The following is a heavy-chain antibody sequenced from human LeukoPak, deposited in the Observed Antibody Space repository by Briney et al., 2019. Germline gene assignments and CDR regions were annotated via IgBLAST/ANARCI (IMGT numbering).Heavy chain of an antibody. CDR2: ISYSGST. CDR3: ARLRSAAIES. D-gene: IGHD6-25*01. J-gene: IGHJ4*02. CDR1: GGSISNYY. V-gene: IGHV4-59*01. Sequence: SETLSLTCTVSGGSISNYYWSWIRQPPGKGLEWLGYISYSGSTNYNPSLKSRVTISADTSKNQFSLKVSSVTAADTAVYYCARLRSAAIESWGQGTLVTVSS.